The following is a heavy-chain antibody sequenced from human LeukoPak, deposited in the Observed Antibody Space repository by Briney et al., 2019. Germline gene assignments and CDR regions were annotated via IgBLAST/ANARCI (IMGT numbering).Heavy chain of an antibody. Sequence: GGSLRLSCAASGFTFSTYWMHWVRQAPGKGLVWVSRINSDGSSTSYADSVKGRFTISRDNAKNTLYLQMNSLRAEDTAVYYCARDSTGTYAFDIWGQGTMVTVSS. CDR2: INSDGSST. V-gene: IGHV3-74*01. CDR3: ARDSTGTYAFDI. J-gene: IGHJ3*02. CDR1: GFTFSTYW. D-gene: IGHD4-17*01.